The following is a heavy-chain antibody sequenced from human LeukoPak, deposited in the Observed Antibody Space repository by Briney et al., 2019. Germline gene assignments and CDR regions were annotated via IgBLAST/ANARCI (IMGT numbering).Heavy chain of an antibody. Sequence: GGSLRLSCTASGFTFSIYNMNWVRQAPGKGLEWVSYISSSSSSIYYADSVKGRFTISRDNSKNTLYLQMNSLRAEDTAVYYCARDTGRSYYYYYGMDVWGQGTTVTVSS. D-gene: IGHD3-10*01. V-gene: IGHV3-48*01. CDR1: GFTFSIYN. J-gene: IGHJ6*02. CDR2: ISSSSSSI. CDR3: ARDTGRSYYYYYGMDV.